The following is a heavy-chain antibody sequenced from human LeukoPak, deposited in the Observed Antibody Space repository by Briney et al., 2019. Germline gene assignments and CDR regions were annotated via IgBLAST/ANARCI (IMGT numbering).Heavy chain of an antibody. CDR3: GRNWYTSVDQ. Sequence: PGGSLRLSCAASGFTFSSYWMHWVRQAPGKGLVWVSRVSSDGSSISYADSVKGRFTMSRDNAKNTLYLQMNSLRAEDTAVYYCGRNWYTSVDQWGQGTLVTVSS. J-gene: IGHJ4*02. V-gene: IGHV3-74*01. CDR2: VSSDGSSI. D-gene: IGHD6-19*01. CDR1: GFTFSSYW.